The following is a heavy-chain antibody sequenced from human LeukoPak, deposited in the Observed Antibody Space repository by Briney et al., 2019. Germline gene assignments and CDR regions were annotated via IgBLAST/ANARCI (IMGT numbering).Heavy chain of an antibody. CDR2: IWYDGSNK. V-gene: IGHV3-33*01. Sequence: GGSLRLSCAASGFTFSSYGMHWVRQAPGKGLEWVAGIWYDGSNKYYADSVKGRFTISRDNSKNTLYLQMNSLRAEDTAVYYCARRKYSSTTVGYYYYMDVWGKGTTVTVSS. D-gene: IGHD6-13*01. CDR3: ARRKYSSTTVGYYYYMDV. CDR1: GFTFSSYG. J-gene: IGHJ6*03.